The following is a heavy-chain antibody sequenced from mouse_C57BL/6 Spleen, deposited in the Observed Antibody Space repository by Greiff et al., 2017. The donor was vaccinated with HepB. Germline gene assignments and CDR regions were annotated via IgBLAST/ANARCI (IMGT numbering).Heavy chain of an antibody. Sequence: EVQLQQSGAELVRPGASVKLSCTASGFNIKDDYMHWVKQRPEQGLEWIGWIDPENGDTEYASKFQGKATITADTSSNTAYLQLSSLTSEDTAVYYCTSHYYGSSLFAYWGQGTLVTVSA. CDR1: GFNIKDDY. V-gene: IGHV14-4*01. CDR2: IDPENGDT. D-gene: IGHD1-1*01. CDR3: TSHYYGSSLFAY. J-gene: IGHJ3*01.